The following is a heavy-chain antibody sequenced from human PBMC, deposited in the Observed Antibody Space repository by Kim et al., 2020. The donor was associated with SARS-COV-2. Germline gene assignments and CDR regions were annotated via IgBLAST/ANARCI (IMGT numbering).Heavy chain of an antibody. CDR1: GYSFTSYW. Sequence: GESLKISCKGSGYSFTSYWISWVRQMPGKGLEWMGRIDPSDSYTNYSPSFQGHVTISADKSISTAYLQWSSLKASDTAMYYCARQLVRGVTRYYFDYWGQGTLVTVSS. CDR2: IDPSDSYT. J-gene: IGHJ4*02. CDR3: ARQLVRGVTRYYFDY. D-gene: IGHD3-10*01. V-gene: IGHV5-10-1*01.